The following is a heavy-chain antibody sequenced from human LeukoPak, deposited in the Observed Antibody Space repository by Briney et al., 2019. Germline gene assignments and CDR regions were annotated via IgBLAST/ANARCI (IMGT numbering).Heavy chain of an antibody. D-gene: IGHD3/OR15-3a*01. CDR1: GGSISSYY. V-gene: IGHV4-59*01. CDR3: ARKQQNDDFWPGLAVGYYNWFDP. CDR2: IYYSGST. Sequence: PSETLSLTCTVSGGSISSYYWSWIRQPPGKGLEWIGYIYYSGSTNYNPSLKSRVTISVGTSKNQFSLKLSSVTAADTAVYYCARKQQNDDFWPGLAVGYYNWFDPCDQGTLITVSS. J-gene: IGHJ5*02.